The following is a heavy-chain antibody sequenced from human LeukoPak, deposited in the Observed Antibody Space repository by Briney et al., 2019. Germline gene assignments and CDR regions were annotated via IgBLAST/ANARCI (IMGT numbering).Heavy chain of an antibody. J-gene: IGHJ4*02. CDR3: ARQIYGGNSIDY. Sequence: SETLSLTCSVSGGSISSYYWNWIRQTPGKGLEWIGYIYYIGTTDYNPSLKSRVTISLDTSKNQFSLKLSSVTAADTAVYYCARQIYGGNSIDYWGQGTLVTVSS. CDR1: GGSISSYY. V-gene: IGHV4-59*01. CDR2: IYYIGTT. D-gene: IGHD4-23*01.